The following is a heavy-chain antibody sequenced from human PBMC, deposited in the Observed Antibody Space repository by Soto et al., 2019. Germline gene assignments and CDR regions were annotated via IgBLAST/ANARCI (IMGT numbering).Heavy chain of an antibody. CDR1: GGSISSSSYY. D-gene: IGHD2-15*01. CDR3: ARLAEVVVAADNDY. J-gene: IGHJ4*02. Sequence: QLQLQESGPGLVKPSETLSLTCTVSGGSISSSSYYWGWIRQPPGMGLDWFGSIYYRGSTYYNPSLRSRATISEDTSKHQFSLKLSSVTAADTAVYYCARLAEVVVAADNDYWGQGTLVTVSS. CDR2: IYYRGST. V-gene: IGHV4-39*01.